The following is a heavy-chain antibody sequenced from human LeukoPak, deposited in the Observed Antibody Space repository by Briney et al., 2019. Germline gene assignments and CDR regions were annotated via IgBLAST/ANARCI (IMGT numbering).Heavy chain of an antibody. CDR1: GYTFTSYD. Sequence: SVKVSXKASGYTFTSYDINWVRQATGQGLEWMGWIVVGSGNTNYAQKFQERVTITRDMSTSTAYMELGSLRSEDTAVYYCAVNWDPSFGGVIAPLSLWGQGTLVTVSS. D-gene: IGHD3-16*02. CDR3: AVNWDPSFGGVIAPLSL. V-gene: IGHV1-58*02. CDR2: IVVGSGNT. J-gene: IGHJ4*02.